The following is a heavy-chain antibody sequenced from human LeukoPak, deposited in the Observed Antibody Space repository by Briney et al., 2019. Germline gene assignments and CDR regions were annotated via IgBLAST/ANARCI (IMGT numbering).Heavy chain of an antibody. V-gene: IGHV1-69*13. CDR1: GGTFSSYA. CDR3: ARGAVPAAIYNWFDP. D-gene: IGHD2-2*01. Sequence: GASVKVSCKASGGTFSSYAISWVRHAPGQGLEWIGGIIPIFGTANYAQKFQGRVTITADESTSTAYMELSSLRSEDTAVYYCARGAVPAAIYNWFDPWGQGTLVTVSS. CDR2: IIPIFGTA. J-gene: IGHJ5*02.